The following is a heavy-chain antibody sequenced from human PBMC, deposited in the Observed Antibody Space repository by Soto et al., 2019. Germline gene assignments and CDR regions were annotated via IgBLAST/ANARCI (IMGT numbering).Heavy chain of an antibody. Sequence: PSETLSLTCTVSGGTISSYDWSWIRQPPGKGLEWIGYIYYSGSTNYNPSLKSRVTISVDTSKNQFSLKLSSVTAADTAVYYCARGRTGTIWTFNFDYWGQGTLGTVSS. CDR2: IYYSGST. CDR1: GGTISSYD. D-gene: IGHD4-17*01. V-gene: IGHV4-59*01. CDR3: ARGRTGTIWTFNFDY. J-gene: IGHJ4*02.